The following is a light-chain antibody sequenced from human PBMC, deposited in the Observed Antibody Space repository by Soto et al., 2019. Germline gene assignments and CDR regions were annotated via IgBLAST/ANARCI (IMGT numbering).Light chain of an antibody. J-gene: IGKJ4*01. V-gene: IGKV3-11*01. CDR3: QHRYSWPLT. Sequence: EVVLTQSPATLSLSPGERATLSCRASQSVGMYLAWYQHKPGQAPRLLIYDASNRATGIPARFSGSGSGTDFTLTISSLEPEDFAVYYCQHRYSWPLTFGGATRVEIK. CDR1: QSVGMY. CDR2: DAS.